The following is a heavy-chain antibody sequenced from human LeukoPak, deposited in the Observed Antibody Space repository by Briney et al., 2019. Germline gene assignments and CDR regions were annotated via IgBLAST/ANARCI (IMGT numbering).Heavy chain of an antibody. D-gene: IGHD6-13*01. Sequence: GGSLRLSCAASGFTFISYEMIWVRQAPGKGLEWVAYISSSGSTIYYADSVKGRFTISRDNAKNSLYLQMNSLRAEDTAVYYCARVRRQQLISYYFDYWGQGTLVTVSS. CDR1: GFTFISYE. CDR2: ISSSGSTI. J-gene: IGHJ4*02. V-gene: IGHV3-48*03. CDR3: ARVRRQQLISYYFDY.